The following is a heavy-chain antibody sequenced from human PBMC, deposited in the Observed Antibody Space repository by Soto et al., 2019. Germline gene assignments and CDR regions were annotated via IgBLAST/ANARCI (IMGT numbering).Heavy chain of an antibody. Sequence: SETLSLTCTVSGGSISSGGYYWSWIRQHPGKGLEWIGYIYYSGSTYYNPSLKSRVTISVDTSKNQFSLKLSSVTAADTAVYYCARSRAGTVLRYFDYWGQGTLVTVSS. CDR1: GGSISSGGYY. D-gene: IGHD1-1*01. J-gene: IGHJ4*02. CDR3: ARSRAGTVLRYFDY. V-gene: IGHV4-31*03. CDR2: IYYSGST.